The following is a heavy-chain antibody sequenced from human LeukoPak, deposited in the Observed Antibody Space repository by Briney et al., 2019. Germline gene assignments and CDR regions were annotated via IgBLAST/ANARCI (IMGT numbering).Heavy chain of an antibody. V-gene: IGHV4-30-4*01. CDR3: ARDQNSDSSGYYGYFDY. D-gene: IGHD3-22*01. J-gene: IGHJ4*02. CDR1: GGSISSGDYY. CDR2: IYYSGST. Sequence: SQTLSLTCTVSGGSISSGDYYWSWIRQPPGKGLEWIGNIYYSGSTFYNPTLKSRATISVDTSKNQFSLKLSSVTAADTAVYYCARDQNSDSSGYYGYFDYWGQGTLVTVSS.